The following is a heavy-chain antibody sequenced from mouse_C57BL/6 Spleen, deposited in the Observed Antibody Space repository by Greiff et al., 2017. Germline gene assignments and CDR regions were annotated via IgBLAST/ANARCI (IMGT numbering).Heavy chain of an antibody. V-gene: IGHV3-6*01. Sequence: EVKLQESGPGLVKPSQSLSLTCSVTGYSITSGYYWNWIRQFPGNKLEWMGYISYDGSNNYNPSLKNRISITRDTSTNQFFLKLNSVTTEDTATYYCARAYYDCDGAYYFDYWGKGTTLTVSS. CDR3: ARAYYDCDGAYYFDY. D-gene: IGHD2-4*01. CDR2: ISYDGSN. CDR1: GYSITSGYY. J-gene: IGHJ2*01.